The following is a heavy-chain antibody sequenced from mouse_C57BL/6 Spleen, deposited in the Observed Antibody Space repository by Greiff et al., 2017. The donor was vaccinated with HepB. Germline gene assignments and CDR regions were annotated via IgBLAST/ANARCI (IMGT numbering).Heavy chain of an antibody. CDR2: ISYDGSN. D-gene: IGHD2-4*01. J-gene: IGHJ3*01. V-gene: IGHV3-6*01. CDR3: AREGSIYYDYDYAY. Sequence: EVKLLESGPGLVKPSQSLSLTCSVTGYSITSGYYWNWIRQFPGNKLEWMGYISYDGSNNYNPSLKNRISITRDTSKNQFFLKLNSVTTEDTATYYCAREGSIYYDYDYAYWGQGTLVTVSA. CDR1: GYSITSGYY.